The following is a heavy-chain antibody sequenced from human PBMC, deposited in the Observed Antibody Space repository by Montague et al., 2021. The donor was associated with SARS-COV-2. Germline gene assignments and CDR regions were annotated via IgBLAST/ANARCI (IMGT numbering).Heavy chain of an antibody. CDR2: IFRSGAT. V-gene: IGHV4-59*01. CDR1: GDSISDYY. D-gene: IGHD1-14*01. CDR3: AGTSRGSRYFYGVDV. J-gene: IGHJ6*02. Sequence: SETLSLTCSVSGDSISDYYWSWIRQPPGMGLEWIGYIFRSGATNYNPPLKSRVIISLDTSKSQFSLRLSSVTAADTAIYYCAGTSRGSRYFYGVDVWGQGTTVTVSS.